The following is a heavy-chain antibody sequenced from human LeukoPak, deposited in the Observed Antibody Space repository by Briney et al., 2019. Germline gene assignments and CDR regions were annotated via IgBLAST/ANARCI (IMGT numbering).Heavy chain of an antibody. CDR2: INHSGST. CDR1: GGSFSGYY. J-gene: IGHJ4*02. Sequence: SETLSLTCAVYGGSFSGYYWSWIRQPPGKGLEWIGEINHSGSTNYNPSLKSRVTISVDTSKNQFSLKLSSVTAADTAVYYCARGLSGGVGARQRRFDYWGQGTLVTVSS. D-gene: IGHD6-6*01. V-gene: IGHV4-34*01. CDR3: ARGLSGGVGARQRRFDY.